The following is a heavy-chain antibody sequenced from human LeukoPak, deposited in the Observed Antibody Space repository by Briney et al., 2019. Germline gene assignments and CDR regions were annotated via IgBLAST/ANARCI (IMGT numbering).Heavy chain of an antibody. V-gene: IGHV4-34*01. CDR1: GGSFSGYY. Sequence: SETLSLTSAVYGGSFSGYYWSWIRQPPGKGLKWIGEINHSGSTNYNPSLKSRVTISVDTSKNQFSLKLSSVTAADTAVYYCARLRLKYYDFWSGYSQGAFDIWGQGTMVTVSS. CDR2: INHSGST. J-gene: IGHJ3*02. D-gene: IGHD3-3*01. CDR3: ARLRLKYYDFWSGYSQGAFDI.